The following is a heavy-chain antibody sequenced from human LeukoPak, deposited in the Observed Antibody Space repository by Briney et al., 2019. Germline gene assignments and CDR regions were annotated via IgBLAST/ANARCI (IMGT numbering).Heavy chain of an antibody. V-gene: IGHV4-61*02. J-gene: IGHJ4*02. D-gene: IGHD6-13*01. CDR2: IYTSGNT. CDR1: GGSISTGGYY. CDR3: ARIDLLVPEYYFDY. Sequence: SETLSLTCTVSGGSISTGGYYWSWIRQPAGKGLEWIGRIYTSGNTNYNPSLKSRVTISVDTSKNQFSLKVNSVTAADTAVYYCARIDLLVPEYYFDYWGQGTLVTVSS.